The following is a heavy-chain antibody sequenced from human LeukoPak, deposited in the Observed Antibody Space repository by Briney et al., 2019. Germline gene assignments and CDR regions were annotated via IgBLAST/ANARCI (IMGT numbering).Heavy chain of an antibody. CDR2: IYHSGST. D-gene: IGHD3-22*01. CDR1: GGSISSGGYS. CDR3: ARDKDYYDSSGYGYYFDY. Sequence: SETLSLTCAVSGGSISSGGYSWSWIRQRPGKGLEWIGYIYHSGSTYYNPSLKSRVTISVDRSKNQFSLKLSSVTAADTAVYYCARDKDYYDSSGYGYYFDYWGQGTLVTVSS. V-gene: IGHV4-30-2*01. J-gene: IGHJ4*02.